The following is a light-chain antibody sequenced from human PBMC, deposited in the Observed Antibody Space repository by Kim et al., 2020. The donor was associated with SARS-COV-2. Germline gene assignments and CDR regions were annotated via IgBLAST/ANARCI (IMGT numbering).Light chain of an antibody. CDR3: QAWDSSTAV. CDR1: ELGDKY. CDR2: QDI. Sequence: VSPGQTAIITCSGDELGDKYACWYQQKPGQSPVLVIYQDIIRPSGIPERFSGSNSGNTATLTISGTQAMDEADYYCQAWDSSTAVFGGGTQLTVL. J-gene: IGLJ2*01. V-gene: IGLV3-1*01.